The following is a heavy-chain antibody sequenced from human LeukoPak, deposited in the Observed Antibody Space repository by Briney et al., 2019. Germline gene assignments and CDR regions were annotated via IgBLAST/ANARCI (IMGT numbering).Heavy chain of an antibody. J-gene: IGHJ4*02. V-gene: IGHV3-23*01. CDR3: AKAPTTATTRGFDY. CDR1: GFTFTSYT. CDR2: IIGGGGNT. Sequence: RRGSLRLSCAASGFTFTSYTMTWVRQDPGKGLGWVSGIIGGGGNTYYADSVKGRFTISRDNSKNTLYLQMNSLRAEDTAVYYCAKAPTTATTRGFDYWGQGTLVTVSS. D-gene: IGHD1-1*01.